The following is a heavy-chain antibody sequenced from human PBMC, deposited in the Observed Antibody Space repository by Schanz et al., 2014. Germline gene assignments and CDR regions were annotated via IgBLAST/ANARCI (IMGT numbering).Heavy chain of an antibody. CDR1: GGTFSSFA. CDR2: IIPILDIT. Sequence: QVQLVQSGAEVKKPGSSVKVSCKASGGTFSSFAIFWVRQAPGQGLEWMGTIIPILDITNYAQKFQGRVTITADKSPSTAYMELSNLRSEDTAVYYCARAGQDYSDSSGYATYYFGTWGQGTLVTVSS. CDR3: ARAGQDYSDSSGYATYYFGT. D-gene: IGHD3-22*01. V-gene: IGHV1-69*04. J-gene: IGHJ4*02.